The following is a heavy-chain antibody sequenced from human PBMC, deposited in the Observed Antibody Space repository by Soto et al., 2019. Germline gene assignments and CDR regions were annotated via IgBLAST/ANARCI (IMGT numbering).Heavy chain of an antibody. CDR2: IWYDGSNK. CDR1: GFTFSSYG. Sequence: QVQLVESGGGVVQPGRSLRLSCAASGFTFSSYGMHWVRQAPGKGLEWVAVIWYDGSNKYYADSVKGRFTISRDNSKNTLYLQMNSLRAEDTAVYYCARRLIVGATRGFDYWGQGTLVSASS. V-gene: IGHV3-33*01. CDR3: ARRLIVGATRGFDY. J-gene: IGHJ4*02. D-gene: IGHD1-26*01.